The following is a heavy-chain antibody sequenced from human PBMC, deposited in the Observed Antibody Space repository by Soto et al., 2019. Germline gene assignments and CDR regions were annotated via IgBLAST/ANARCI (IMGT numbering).Heavy chain of an antibody. CDR2: INAGNGNT. CDR1: GYTFTSYA. D-gene: IGHD2-2*01. CDR3: ARADWCGGSTSCSFLIDP. J-gene: IGHJ5*02. V-gene: IGHV1-3*01. Sequence: GASVKVSCKASGYTFTSYAMHWVRQAPGQRLEWMGWINAGNGNTKYSQKFQGRVTITRDTSASTAYMELSSLRSEDTAVYYCARADWCGGSTSCSFLIDPWGQGTLVTVSS.